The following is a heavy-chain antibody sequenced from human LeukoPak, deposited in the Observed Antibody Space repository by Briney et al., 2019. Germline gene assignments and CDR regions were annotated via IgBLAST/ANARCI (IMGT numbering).Heavy chain of an antibody. Sequence: GGSLRLSCAASGFTFSSYAMHWVRQAPGKGLEWVAVISYDGSNKYYADSVKGRFTISRDNSKNTLYLQMNSLRAEDTAVYYCARDPMTTVVRDVRGYWGQGTLVTVSS. CDR2: ISYDGSNK. J-gene: IGHJ4*02. CDR3: ARDPMTTVVRDVRGY. V-gene: IGHV3-30*04. CDR1: GFTFSSYA. D-gene: IGHD4-23*01.